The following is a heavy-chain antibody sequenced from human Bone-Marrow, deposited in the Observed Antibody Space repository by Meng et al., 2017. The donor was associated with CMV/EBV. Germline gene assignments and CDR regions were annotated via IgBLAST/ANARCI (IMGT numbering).Heavy chain of an antibody. CDR2: LNGGNAEV. CDR3: ARCALDYYDSSGYYYVGWDYFDY. D-gene: IGHD3-22*01. Sequence: GGSLRLSCEVSGFTFSRYAMTWVRQTPGKGLEWVSTLNGGNAEVNYADSVEGRFTISRDNSKNTLYLQMNSLRAEDTAVYYCARCALDYYDSSGYYYVGWDYFDYWGQGTLVTVSS. J-gene: IGHJ4*02. V-gene: IGHV3-23*01. CDR1: GFTFSRYA.